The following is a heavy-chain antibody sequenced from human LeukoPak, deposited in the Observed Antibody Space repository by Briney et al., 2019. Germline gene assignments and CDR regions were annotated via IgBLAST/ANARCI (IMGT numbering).Heavy chain of an antibody. V-gene: IGHV3-21*01. J-gene: IGHJ5*02. CDR2: ISPKSDFI. CDR3: ARADCSASTCYLRRSWFDP. Sequence: PGGSLKLSCTASGFSINSYDMNWVRQAPGKGLEWVSSISPKSDFIYYSDSVRGRFTISRDNADNSLYLQMSSLRAEDTAVYYCARADCSASTCYLRRSWFDPWGQGTLVTVSS. D-gene: IGHD3-9*01. CDR1: GFSINSYD.